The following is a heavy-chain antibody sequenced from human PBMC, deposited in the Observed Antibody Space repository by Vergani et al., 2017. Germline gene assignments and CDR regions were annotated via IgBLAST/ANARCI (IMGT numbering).Heavy chain of an antibody. CDR1: GYRFTNYC. D-gene: IGHD3-10*01. CDR3: ARHFDGSGTIGGYKYYYYAMDV. CDR2: IYPGDSDT. Sequence: EKQLVQSGSETKKPGESLKISCKGSGYRFTNYCIGWVRQMPGKGLEWMGIIYPGDSDTRYSPSFQGQVTISVDKSISTAYLQWSSLKASDTAMYYCARHFDGSGTIGGYKYYYYAMDVWGQGTTVTVSS. J-gene: IGHJ6*02. V-gene: IGHV5-51*01.